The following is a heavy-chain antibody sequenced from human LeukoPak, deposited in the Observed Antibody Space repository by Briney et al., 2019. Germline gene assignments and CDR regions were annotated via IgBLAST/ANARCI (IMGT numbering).Heavy chain of an antibody. Sequence: ASVKVSCKVSGYTLTELSMHWVRQAPGKGLEWMGGFDPEDGETIYAQKFQGRVTMTEDTSTDTAYMELSSLRSEDTAVYYCATFAYSGSYYRLGYYYGMDVWGQGTTVTVSS. CDR1: GYTLTELS. V-gene: IGHV1-24*01. J-gene: IGHJ6*02. CDR3: ATFAYSGSYYRLGYYYGMDV. CDR2: FDPEDGET. D-gene: IGHD1-26*01.